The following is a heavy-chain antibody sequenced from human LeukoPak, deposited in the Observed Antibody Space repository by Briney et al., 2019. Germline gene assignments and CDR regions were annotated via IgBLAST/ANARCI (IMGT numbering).Heavy chain of an antibody. CDR2: IRYDGSNK. CDR3: AKDRTTVVTLWFDP. D-gene: IGHD4-23*01. CDR1: GFIISSYG. J-gene: IGHJ5*02. V-gene: IGHV3-30*02. Sequence: GGSLRLSCAASGFIISSYGMHWVRQAPGKGLEWVAFIRYDGSNKYYADSVKGRFTISRDNSKNTLYLQMNSLRAEDTAVYYCAKDRTTVVTLWFDPWGQGTLVTVSS.